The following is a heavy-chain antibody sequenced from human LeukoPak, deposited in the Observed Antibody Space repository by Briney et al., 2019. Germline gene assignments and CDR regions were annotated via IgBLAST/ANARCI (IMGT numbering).Heavy chain of an antibody. Sequence: GGSLRLSCAASGFTFSSYGMHWVRQAPGKGLEWVAVISYDGSNKYYADSVKGRFTISRDNSKNTLYLQMNSLRAEDTAVYYCAKDFGYYYGPGPYWGQGTLVTVSS. CDR1: GFTFSSYG. CDR2: ISYDGSNK. CDR3: AKDFGYYYGPGPY. V-gene: IGHV3-30*18. D-gene: IGHD3-10*01. J-gene: IGHJ4*02.